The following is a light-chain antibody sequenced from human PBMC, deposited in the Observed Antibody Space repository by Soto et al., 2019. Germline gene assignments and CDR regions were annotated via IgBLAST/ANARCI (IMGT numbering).Light chain of an antibody. V-gene: IGKV3-20*01. J-gene: IGKJ5*01. Sequence: EIVLTQSPGTLSLSPGERAILSCRASQSVSSNYLAWYRQRPGQAPSLLIYGASSRATGIPDRFSGSGSGTDFTLTISRLEPEDFAVYYCQQYGSSSITFGQGTRLEIK. CDR3: QQYGSSSIT. CDR1: QSVSSNY. CDR2: GAS.